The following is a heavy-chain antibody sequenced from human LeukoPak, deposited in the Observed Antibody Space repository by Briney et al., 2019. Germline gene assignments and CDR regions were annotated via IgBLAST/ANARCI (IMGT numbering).Heavy chain of an antibody. V-gene: IGHV4-34*01. CDR2: INHSGST. CDR1: GGSFSGYY. Sequence: SETLSLTCAVYGGSFSGYYWSWIRQPPGKGLEWIGEINHSGSTNYNPSLKSRVTISVDTSKNQFSLKLSSVTAADTAVYYCARIRAIFGVVPGYYYYYMDVWGKGTTVTVSS. J-gene: IGHJ6*03. CDR3: ARIRAIFGVVPGYYYYYMDV. D-gene: IGHD3-3*01.